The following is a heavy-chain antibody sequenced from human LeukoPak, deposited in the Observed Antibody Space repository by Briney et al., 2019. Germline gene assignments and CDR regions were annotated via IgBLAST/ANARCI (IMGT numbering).Heavy chain of an antibody. CDR2: IYLSGNT. CDR1: GDSIASGGYS. J-gene: IGHJ4*02. Sequence: PSQTLSLTCAVSGDSIASGGYSWNWLRQPPGQGLEWVVYIYLSGNTYYNPSLKSRVTILLDTSKNQFSLKLSSVTAADTAVYYCARGNYDSSGYYFDYWGQGTLVTVSS. V-gene: IGHV4-30-2*01. CDR3: ARGNYDSSGYYFDY. D-gene: IGHD3-22*01.